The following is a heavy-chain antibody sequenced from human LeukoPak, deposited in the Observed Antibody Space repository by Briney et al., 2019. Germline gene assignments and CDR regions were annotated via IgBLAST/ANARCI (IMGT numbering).Heavy chain of an antibody. CDR2: IYYSGST. J-gene: IGHJ4*02. CDR1: GGSISSYY. D-gene: IGHD3-16*01. Sequence: SETLSLTCTVSGGSISSYYWSWIRQPPGKGLEWIGYIYYSGSTNYNPSLKSRVTISVDTSKNQFSLKLSSVTAADTAVYYCARAQGDLAETSDYWGQGTLVTVSS. V-gene: IGHV4-59*01. CDR3: ARAQGDLAETSDY.